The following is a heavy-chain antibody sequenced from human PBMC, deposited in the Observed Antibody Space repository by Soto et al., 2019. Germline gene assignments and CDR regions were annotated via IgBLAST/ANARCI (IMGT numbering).Heavy chain of an antibody. Sequence: GGSLRLSCAASGFTFSSYAMHWVRQAPGKGLEWVAVISYDGSNKYYADSVKGRFTISRDNSKNTLYLQMNSLRAEDTAVYYCARGYSRGFVVYYGMDVWGQGTTVTVSS. J-gene: IGHJ6*02. D-gene: IGHD6-19*01. CDR2: ISYDGSNK. CDR3: ARGYSRGFVVYYGMDV. V-gene: IGHV3-30-3*01. CDR1: GFTFSSYA.